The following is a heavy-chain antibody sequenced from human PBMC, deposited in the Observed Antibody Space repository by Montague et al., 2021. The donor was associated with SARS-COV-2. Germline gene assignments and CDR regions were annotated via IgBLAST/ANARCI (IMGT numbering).Heavy chain of an antibody. CDR3: VRYSGWFYFDL. CDR1: GDSVSSNSVA. D-gene: IGHD6-19*01. CDR2: TYYRSKWYS. Sequence: CAISGDSVSSNSVAWSWIRQFPSRGLEWLGRTYYRSKWYSDYAPSVRGRLTVNPDASKNEFSLELNYVTPEDTAVYYCVRYSGWFYFDLWGQGTLVTVSS. J-gene: IGHJ4*02. V-gene: IGHV6-1*01.